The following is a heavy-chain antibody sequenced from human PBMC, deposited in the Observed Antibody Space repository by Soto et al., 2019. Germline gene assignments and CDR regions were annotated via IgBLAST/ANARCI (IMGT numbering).Heavy chain of an antibody. Sequence: EVQLLESGGGLVQPGGSLRLSCAASGFTFSTYGMSWVRQAPGTGLEWVSAISGSGGSTYYADSVKGRFTISRDNSKDTLYLPMNSLRAEDTAVYYCAKRWGTGVEAGFDYWGQGTLVTVSS. D-gene: IGHD3-16*01. CDR2: ISGSGGST. CDR3: AKRWGTGVEAGFDY. V-gene: IGHV3-23*01. J-gene: IGHJ4*02. CDR1: GFTFSTYG.